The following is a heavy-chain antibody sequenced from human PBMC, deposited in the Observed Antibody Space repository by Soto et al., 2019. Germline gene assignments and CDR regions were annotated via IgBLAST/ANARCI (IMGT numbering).Heavy chain of an antibody. CDR3: AKGEGWSGYYGGYYGMDV. CDR2: ISSSSSTI. Sequence: PGGSLRLSCAASGFTFSSYSMNWVRQAPGKGLEWVSYISSSSSTIYYADSVKGRFTISRDNAKNSLYLQMNSLRAEDTAVYYCAKGEGWSGYYGGYYGMDVWGQGTTVTVSS. J-gene: IGHJ6*02. CDR1: GFTFSSYS. V-gene: IGHV3-48*01. D-gene: IGHD3-3*01.